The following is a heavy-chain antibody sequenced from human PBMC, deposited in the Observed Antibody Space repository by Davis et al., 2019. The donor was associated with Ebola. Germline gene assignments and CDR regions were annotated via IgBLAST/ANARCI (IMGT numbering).Heavy chain of an antibody. CDR3: ARGRRPPNWHFDL. Sequence: SETLSLTCTVSGGSISSYYWSWIRQPPGKGLEWIGYIYYSGSTNYNPSLKSRVTISIDTSRNQFSLNLRSVTAADTAVYYCARGRRPPNWHFDLWGRGTLVTVSS. CDR2: IYYSGST. CDR1: GGSISSYY. J-gene: IGHJ2*01. V-gene: IGHV4-59*01.